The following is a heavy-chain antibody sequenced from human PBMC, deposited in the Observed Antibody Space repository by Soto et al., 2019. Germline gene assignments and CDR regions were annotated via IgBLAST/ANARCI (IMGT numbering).Heavy chain of an antibody. Sequence: PSETLSLTCTVSGGSISSGDYYWSWIRQPPGKGLEWIGYIYYSGSTYYNPSLKSRVTISVDTSKNQFSLKLSSVTAADTAVYYCARAWGFLEWLLPSYYYGMDVWGQGTTVTV. V-gene: IGHV4-30-4*01. CDR1: GGSISSGDYY. D-gene: IGHD3-3*01. CDR2: IYYSGST. CDR3: ARAWGFLEWLLPSYYYGMDV. J-gene: IGHJ6*02.